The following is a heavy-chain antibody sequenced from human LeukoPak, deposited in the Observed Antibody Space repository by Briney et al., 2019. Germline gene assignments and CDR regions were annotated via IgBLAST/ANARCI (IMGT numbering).Heavy chain of an antibody. J-gene: IGHJ2*01. CDR1: GFTFDDYA. CDR2: ITWNSDDL. D-gene: IGHD5-24*01. V-gene: IGHV3-9*01. Sequence: GGSLRLSCAASGFTFDDYAMHWVRQAPGKGLEWVSGITWNSDDLHYADSVKGRFTISRDNAKNTLYLQMNSLRVEDTALYYCARVNSRYGYGESLFDLWGRGTLVTVSS. CDR3: ARVNSRYGYGESLFDL.